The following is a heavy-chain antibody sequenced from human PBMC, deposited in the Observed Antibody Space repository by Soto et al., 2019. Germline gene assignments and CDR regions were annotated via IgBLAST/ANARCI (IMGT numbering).Heavy chain of an antibody. CDR1: GYTFSGHS. Sequence: QVQLVQSGAEVKKSGASVRVSCKASGYTFSGHSIIWVRQAPGQGLEWMGWISASNGHTNYAQKFQGRVTMTTDTFTSTAYMEMKSLRSDDTAVYYCARNTENGNPGGFGYWGEGTLVAVSS. CDR2: ISASNGHT. D-gene: IGHD2-8*01. J-gene: IGHJ4*02. CDR3: ARNTENGNPGGFGY. V-gene: IGHV1-18*04.